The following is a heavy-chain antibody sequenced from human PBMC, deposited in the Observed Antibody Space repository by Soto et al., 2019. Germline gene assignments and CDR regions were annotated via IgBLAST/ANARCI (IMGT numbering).Heavy chain of an antibody. CDR2: IYYSGST. D-gene: IGHD6-6*01. CDR1: GGSISSGGYY. V-gene: IGHV4-31*03. Sequence: QVQLQDSGPGLVKPSETLSLTCTVSGGSISSGGYYWGWIRQHPGKGLEWIGCIYYSGSTYYNPSLKGRVSISVSTTKRLFPPELTSMTPVTPAMYYVTGVPYGQLYFASYYQYRTDVCGQGTPVTVSS. J-gene: IGHJ6*02. CDR3: TGVPYGQLYFASYYQYRTDV.